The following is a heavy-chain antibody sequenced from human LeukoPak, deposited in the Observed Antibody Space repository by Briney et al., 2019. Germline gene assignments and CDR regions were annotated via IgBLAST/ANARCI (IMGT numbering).Heavy chain of an antibody. CDR2: ISGGSTYT. J-gene: IGHJ4*02. CDR3: ARGGYRSSLDS. V-gene: IGHV3-11*05. Sequence: PGGSLRLSCAVSGFTFSEYYMTWIRQAPGKGLEWISYISGGSTYTNYADSAKGRFTVSRDYAKNSLSLQMRSLGAEDTAVYYCARGGYRSSLDSWGQGTLVTVSS. D-gene: IGHD5-18*01. CDR1: GFTFSEYY.